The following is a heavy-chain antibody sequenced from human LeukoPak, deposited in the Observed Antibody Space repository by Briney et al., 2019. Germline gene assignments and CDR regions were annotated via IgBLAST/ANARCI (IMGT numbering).Heavy chain of an antibody. CDR1: GFTFSSYW. CDR3: ARGYFASPGHYYYYYYMDV. CDR2: ISISSSYI. Sequence: GGSLRLSCAASGFTFSSYWMHWVRQAPGKGLEWVSSISISSSYIYYTHSVKGRFTISRDNAKNSLYLQMNSLRAEDTAVYYCARGYFASPGHYYYYYYMDVWGKGTTVTVSS. D-gene: IGHD3-9*01. J-gene: IGHJ6*03. V-gene: IGHV3-21*01.